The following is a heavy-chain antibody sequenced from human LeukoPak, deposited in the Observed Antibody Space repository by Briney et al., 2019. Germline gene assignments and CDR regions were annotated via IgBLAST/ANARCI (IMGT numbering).Heavy chain of an antibody. V-gene: IGHV1-24*01. CDR3: ATPLRYYYDSSGYNDY. J-gene: IGHJ4*02. CDR2: FDPEDGET. CDR1: GYTLTELS. Sequence: GASVKVSCKVPGYTLTELSMHWVRQAPGKGLEWMGGFDPEDGETIYAQKFQGRVTMTEDTSTDTAYMELSSLRSEDTAVYYCATPLRYYYDSSGYNDYWGQGTLVTVSS. D-gene: IGHD3-22*01.